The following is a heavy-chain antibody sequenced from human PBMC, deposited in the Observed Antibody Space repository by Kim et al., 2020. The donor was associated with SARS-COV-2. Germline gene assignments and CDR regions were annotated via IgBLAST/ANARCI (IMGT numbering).Heavy chain of an antibody. CDR1: GFTFSDYY. Sequence: GGSLRLSCAASGFTFSDYYMSWIRQAPGKGLEWVSYISSSGSTIYYADSVKGRFTISRDNAKNSLYLQMNSLRAEDTAVYYCARDGIAVAGPIHYFDYWGQGTLVTVSS. J-gene: IGHJ4*02. CDR2: ISSSGSTI. D-gene: IGHD6-19*01. CDR3: ARDGIAVAGPIHYFDY. V-gene: IGHV3-11*01.